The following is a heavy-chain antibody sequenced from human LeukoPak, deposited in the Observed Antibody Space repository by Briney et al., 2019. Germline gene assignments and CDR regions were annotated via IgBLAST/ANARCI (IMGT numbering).Heavy chain of an antibody. D-gene: IGHD3-3*01. Sequence: QPGRSLRLSCAASGFSFSSYGMHWGRQAPRKGLEWEAVISYDGSKKYYADSVKGRFTISRDNSKNTLYLPVDSLRGEDTAVSYRAKEVWGGYEYFAAWDQGTLVIVSS. CDR2: ISYDGSKK. CDR3: AKEVWGGYEYFAA. V-gene: IGHV3-30*18. J-gene: IGHJ4*02. CDR1: GFSFSSYG.